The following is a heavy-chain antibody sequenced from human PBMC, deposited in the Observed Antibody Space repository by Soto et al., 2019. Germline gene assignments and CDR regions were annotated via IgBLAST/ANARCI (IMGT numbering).Heavy chain of an antibody. Sequence: GGSLSLSCAASGFTFSNYGMHWVRQTPGKGLEWVAHILYDGSNKYKGDTVKGRFTISRDNSKNTLYLQVSSLRAEDTAVYYCAKIVVPAAHAQGMDYWGQGIQVTVSS. J-gene: IGHJ4*02. CDR1: GFTFSNYG. V-gene: IGHV3-30*18. CDR3: AKIVVPAAHAQGMDY. D-gene: IGHD2-2*01. CDR2: ILYDGSNK.